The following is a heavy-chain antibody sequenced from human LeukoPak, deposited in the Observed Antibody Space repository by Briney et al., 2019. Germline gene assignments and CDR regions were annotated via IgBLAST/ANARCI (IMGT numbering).Heavy chain of an antibody. J-gene: IGHJ6*02. CDR1: GFTFSSYA. D-gene: IGHD6-13*01. V-gene: IGHV3-23*01. CDR3: AKGSGKQQLNGLDV. CDR2: ISYSGGST. Sequence: RPGGSLRLSCAASGFTFSSYAMSWVRQAPGKGLEWVSAISYSGGSTYYADSVKGRFTISRDNSKNTLYLQMNSLRAEDTAVYYCAKGSGKQQLNGLDVWGQGTTVTVSS.